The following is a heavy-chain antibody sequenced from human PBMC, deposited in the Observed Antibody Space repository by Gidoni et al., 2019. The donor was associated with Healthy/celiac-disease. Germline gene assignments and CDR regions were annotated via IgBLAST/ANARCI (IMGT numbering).Heavy chain of an antibody. V-gene: IGHV3-23*01. Sequence: EVQLLESGGGLVQPGGSLRLSCAAYGFTFSSYAMSWVRQAPGKGLEWVSAISGSGGSTYYADSVKGRFTISRDNSKNTLYLQMNSLRAEDTAVYYCAKDDDFWSGYTDVWGQGTLVTVSS. CDR3: AKDDDFWSGYTDV. J-gene: IGHJ4*02. D-gene: IGHD3-3*01. CDR1: GFTFSSYA. CDR2: ISGSGGST.